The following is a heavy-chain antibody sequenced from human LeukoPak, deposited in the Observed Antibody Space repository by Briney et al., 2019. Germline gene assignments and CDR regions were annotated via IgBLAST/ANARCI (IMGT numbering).Heavy chain of an antibody. CDR1: GFTFDDYA. V-gene: IGHV3-9*01. CDR2: ISWNSGSI. J-gene: IGHJ3*02. D-gene: IGHD6-19*01. CDR3: AGWSGPNDAFDI. Sequence: GGSLRLSCAASGFTFDDYAMHWVRQAPGKGLEWVSGISWNSGSIGYADSVKGRFTISRDNAKNPLYLQMNSLRAEDTAVYYCAGWSGPNDAFDIWGQGTMVTVSS.